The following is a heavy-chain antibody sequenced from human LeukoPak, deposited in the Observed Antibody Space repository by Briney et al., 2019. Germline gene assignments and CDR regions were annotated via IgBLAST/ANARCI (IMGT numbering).Heavy chain of an antibody. CDR1: GGSISSSNW. Sequence: SETLSLTCAVSGGSISSSNWWSWVRQPPGKGLEWIGEIYHSGSTNYNPSLKSRVTISVDKSKNQFSLKLSSVTAATTAVYYCAREVAAAGYCDYWGQGTLVTVSS. CDR3: AREVAAAGYCDY. CDR2: IYHSGST. D-gene: IGHD6-13*01. V-gene: IGHV4-4*02. J-gene: IGHJ4*02.